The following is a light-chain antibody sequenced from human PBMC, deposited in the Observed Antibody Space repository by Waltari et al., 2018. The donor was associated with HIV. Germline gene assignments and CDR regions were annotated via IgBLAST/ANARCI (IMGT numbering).Light chain of an antibody. CDR2: RND. Sequence: QSGLTQPPSLSGTPGQRLPIPCSGNKSKHGRNSVFWYRQVPGTAPRLLVYRNDQRPSGVVDRFSGSRSGASASLVIGGLRVEDEADYYCASWDDGLSGHVFGGGTTVSV. V-gene: IGLV1-47*01. J-gene: IGLJ1*01. CDR3: ASWDDGLSGHV. CDR1: KSKHGRNS.